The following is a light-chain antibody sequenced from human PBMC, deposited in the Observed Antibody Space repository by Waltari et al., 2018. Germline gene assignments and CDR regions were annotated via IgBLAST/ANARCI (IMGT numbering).Light chain of an antibody. Sequence: EIMLTQSPGTLSLSPGERATLSCRASQIILRALAWYQQKPGQAPRLLIYDVSTRASGIPDRFSGSGSGTDFSLTISRLEPEDFAVYYCQHDVRLPVTFGQGTKLEFK. CDR2: DVS. J-gene: IGKJ1*01. V-gene: IGKV3-20*01. CDR3: QHDVRLPVT. CDR1: QIILRA.